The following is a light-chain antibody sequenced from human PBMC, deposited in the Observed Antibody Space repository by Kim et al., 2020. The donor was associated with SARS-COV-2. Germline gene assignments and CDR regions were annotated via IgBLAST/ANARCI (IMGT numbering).Light chain of an antibody. CDR2: DNN. CDR3: GTLDSSLSAVV. J-gene: IGLJ2*01. V-gene: IGLV1-51*01. CDR1: SSHTGDNL. Sequence: GKNVALPCLGSSSHTGDNLVSWDPEPPGTAPKLLIYDNNKRPSGIPGRFSGPKSGPAANLGITGLQAGDEADYYCGTLDSSLSAVVFGGGTQLTVL.